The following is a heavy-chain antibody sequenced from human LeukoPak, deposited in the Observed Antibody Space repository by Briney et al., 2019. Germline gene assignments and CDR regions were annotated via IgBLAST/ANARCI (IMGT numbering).Heavy chain of an antibody. CDR3: AREPVTGTSNYFDY. CDR2: IYTSGNA. V-gene: IGHV4-4*07. Sequence: SDTLSLTCTVSGGSISTYYWSWLRQPAGKGLEWIGRIYTSGNANYNPSLKSRVTMSVDTSKKQFSLRLSSVTAADTAVYYCAREPVTGTSNYFDYWGQGNLVTVSS. J-gene: IGHJ4*02. CDR1: GGSISTYY. D-gene: IGHD6-19*01.